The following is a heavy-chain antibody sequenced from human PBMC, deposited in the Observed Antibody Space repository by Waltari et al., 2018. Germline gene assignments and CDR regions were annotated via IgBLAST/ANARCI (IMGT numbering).Heavy chain of an antibody. Sequence: HLQLQESGPGLVKPSETLSLTCSVSGDSITTGTYYWCWIRQTPGKGLEWIGSIYYSGSPYYSPSLKSRVTISADMSQNQFSLKLSSVTAADTAVYYCARHPHNHYYSEWGQGTLVTVSS. J-gene: IGHJ4*02. CDR2: IYYSGSP. V-gene: IGHV4-39*01. CDR1: GDSITTGTYY. CDR3: ARHPHNHYYSE. D-gene: IGHD3-10*01.